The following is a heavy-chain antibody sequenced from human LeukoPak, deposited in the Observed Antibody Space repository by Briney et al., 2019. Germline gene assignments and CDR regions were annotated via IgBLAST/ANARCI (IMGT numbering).Heavy chain of an antibody. Sequence: GGSLRLSCAASGFTFSSYSMNWVRQAPGKGLEWVSSISSSSSYIYYADSVKGRLTISRDNAKNSLYLQMNSLRAEDTAVYYCARDLRTMVRGVTLFDYWGQGTLVTVSS. V-gene: IGHV3-21*01. CDR1: GFTFSSYS. CDR3: ARDLRTMVRGVTLFDY. D-gene: IGHD3-10*01. J-gene: IGHJ4*02. CDR2: ISSSSSYI.